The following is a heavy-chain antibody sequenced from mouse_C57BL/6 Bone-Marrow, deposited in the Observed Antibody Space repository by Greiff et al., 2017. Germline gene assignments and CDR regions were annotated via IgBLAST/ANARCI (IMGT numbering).Heavy chain of an antibody. D-gene: IGHD4-1*01. CDR3: AKSDWPWFAY. Sequence: QVQLQQSGPGLVQPSQSLSITCTASGFSFTTYGVHWVRQSPGKGLEWLGVICTGGSTDYNAAFVTRLSITKGNTKNQVFFKINSLQAADTAICYCAKSDWPWFAYWGQGTLVTVSA. CDR2: ICTGGST. J-gene: IGHJ3*01. CDR1: GFSFTTYG. V-gene: IGHV2-5*01.